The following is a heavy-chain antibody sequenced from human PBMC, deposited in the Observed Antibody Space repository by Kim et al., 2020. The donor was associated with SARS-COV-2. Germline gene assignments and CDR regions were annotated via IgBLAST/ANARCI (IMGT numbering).Heavy chain of an antibody. J-gene: IGHJ4*02. V-gene: IGHV4-34*01. D-gene: IGHD2-2*02. CDR1: GGSFSGYY. CDR2: INHSGST. CDR3: ARKCRRYCSSTSCYTLDY. Sequence: SETLSLTCAVYGGSFSGYYWSWIRQPPGKGLEWIGEINHSGSTNYNPSLKSRVTISVDTSKNQFSLKLSSVTAADTAVYYCARKCRRYCSSTSCYTLDYWGQGTLVTVSS.